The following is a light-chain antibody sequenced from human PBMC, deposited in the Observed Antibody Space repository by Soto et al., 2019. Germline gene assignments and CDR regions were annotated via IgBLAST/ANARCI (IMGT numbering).Light chain of an antibody. V-gene: IGKV1-5*03. J-gene: IGKJ1*01. Sequence: DIPMTQSPSTLSASVGDRVTITCRASQSISSSLAWYQQKPGKAPKLLIYKASSLEGGVPSRFSGSGSGTEFTLTISSLQPDDFATYYCQQYNSYSWTFGQGTKVEIK. CDR3: QQYNSYSWT. CDR2: KAS. CDR1: QSISSS.